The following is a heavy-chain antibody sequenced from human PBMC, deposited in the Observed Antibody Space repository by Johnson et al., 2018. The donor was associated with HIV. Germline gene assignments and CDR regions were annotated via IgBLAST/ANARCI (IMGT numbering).Heavy chain of an antibody. CDR1: GFTVSSNN. CDR3: ARDGNDGSPGNDAFDI. D-gene: IGHD1-14*01. Sequence: EVQLVESGGGLVQPGGSLRLSCAASGFTVSSNNMSWVRQAPGQGLEWVSTITGSGDKTWYADAVKGRFTISRDNSNNTVFLQMNSLRAEDTALYYWARDGNDGSPGNDAFDIWGQGTMVTVSS. CDR2: ITGSGDKT. V-gene: IGHV3-23*04. J-gene: IGHJ3*02.